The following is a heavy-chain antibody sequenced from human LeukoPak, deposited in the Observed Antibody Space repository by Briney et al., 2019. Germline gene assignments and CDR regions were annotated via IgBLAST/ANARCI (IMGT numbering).Heavy chain of an antibody. Sequence: GGSLRLSCAASGFTFSSYGMHWVRQAPGKGLEWVAFIRYDGSNKYYADSVKGRFTISRDNSKNTLYLQMNSLRAEDTAVYYCARDLGLLLNPDGASSPKGSVYWGQGTLVTVSS. V-gene: IGHV3-30*02. D-gene: IGHD3-10*01. CDR1: GFTFSSYG. CDR2: IRYDGSNK. CDR3: ARDLGLLLNPDGASSPKGSVY. J-gene: IGHJ4*02.